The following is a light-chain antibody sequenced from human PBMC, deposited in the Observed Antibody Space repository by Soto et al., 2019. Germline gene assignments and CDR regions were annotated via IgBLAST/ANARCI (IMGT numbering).Light chain of an antibody. CDR2: LNSDGSH. CDR3: QTWGSGIVV. CDR1: SGHSNHA. V-gene: IGLV4-69*01. Sequence: QLVLTQSPSASASLGASVKLTCTLSSGHSNHAIAWHQQQSEKGPRYLMKLNSDGSHSKGDGIPDRFSGSSSGAERYLTISSLQSEDEADYYCQTWGSGIVVFGGGTKVTVL. J-gene: IGLJ2*01.